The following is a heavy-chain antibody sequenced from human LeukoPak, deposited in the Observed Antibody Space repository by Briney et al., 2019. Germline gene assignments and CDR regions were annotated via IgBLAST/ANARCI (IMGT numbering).Heavy chain of an antibody. CDR2: INPNSGGT. Sequence: ASVKVSCKASGYTFTGYYMHWVRQAPGQGLEWMGRINPNSGGTNYAQKFQGRVTMTRDTSISTAYMELSRLRSDDTAVYYCARVRGRIAVAGTSTLKYWGQGTLVTVSS. CDR3: ARVRGRIAVAGTSTLKY. CDR1: GYTFTGYY. V-gene: IGHV1-2*06. D-gene: IGHD6-19*01. J-gene: IGHJ4*02.